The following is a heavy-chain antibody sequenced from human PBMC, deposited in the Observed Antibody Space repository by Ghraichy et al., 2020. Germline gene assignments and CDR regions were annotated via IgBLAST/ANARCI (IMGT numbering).Heavy chain of an antibody. D-gene: IGHD4-23*01. CDR1: GGSTSSSNYY. V-gene: IGHV4-39*01. J-gene: IGHJ2*01. Sequence: SETLSLTCTVSGGSTSSSNYYWGWIRQPPGKGLEWIGSSHHTGSTYYNPSLKSRVTIVVDTSKNQFSLNLSSVTAADTAVYYCAGSLAVIRYSAHWGRDTLFTVSS. CDR3: AGSLAVIRYSAH. CDR2: SHHTGST.